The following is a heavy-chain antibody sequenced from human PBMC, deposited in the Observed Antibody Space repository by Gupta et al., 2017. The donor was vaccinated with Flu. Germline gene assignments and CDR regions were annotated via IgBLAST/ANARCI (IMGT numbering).Heavy chain of an antibody. Sequence: EVQLVESGGGLVKPGGSLRLSCAASGFTFSGYSMNWVRQAPGKGLEWVSSISSTGSFFYYADSVKGRFTISRDNSRNSLYLQMNSLRAEDTAVYYCARDRSSTWDMCYLDYWGQGSLVAVSA. CDR3: ARDRSSTWDMCYLDY. J-gene: IGHJ4*02. CDR1: GFTFSGYS. D-gene: IGHD6-13*01. CDR2: ISSTGSFF. V-gene: IGHV3-21*01.